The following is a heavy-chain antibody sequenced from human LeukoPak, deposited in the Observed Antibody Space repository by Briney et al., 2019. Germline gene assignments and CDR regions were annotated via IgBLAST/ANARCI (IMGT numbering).Heavy chain of an antibody. CDR3: ARGFSGWYQMSMDY. V-gene: IGHV3-33*01. CDR1: GFTFSSYG. Sequence: GRSLRLSCAASGFTFSSYGMHWVRQAPGKGLEWVAVIWYDGSNKYYADSVKGRFTISRDNSKNTLYLQMNSLRAEDTAVYYCARGFSGWYQMSMDYWGQGTLVTVSS. CDR2: IWYDGSNK. D-gene: IGHD6-19*01. J-gene: IGHJ4*02.